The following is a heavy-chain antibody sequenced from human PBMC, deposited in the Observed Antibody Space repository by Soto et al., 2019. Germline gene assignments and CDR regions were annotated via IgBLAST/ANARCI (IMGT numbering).Heavy chain of an antibody. D-gene: IGHD2-2*01. Sequence: GSLRLSCAASGFTFSSYGMHWVRQAPGKGLEWVAVIWYDGSNKYYADSVKGRFTISRDNSKNTLYLQMNSLRAEDTAVYYCARDKGYCSSTSCYPYFDYWGQGTLVTVSS. J-gene: IGHJ4*02. CDR2: IWYDGSNK. V-gene: IGHV3-33*01. CDR1: GFTFSSYG. CDR3: ARDKGYCSSTSCYPYFDY.